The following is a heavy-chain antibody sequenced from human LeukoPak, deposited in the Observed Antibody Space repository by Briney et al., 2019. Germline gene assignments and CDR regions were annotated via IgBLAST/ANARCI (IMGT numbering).Heavy chain of an antibody. CDR2: IRSKANSYAT. V-gene: IGHV3-73*01. Sequence: PGGSLRLSCAASGFTFSSSAMHWVRQASGKGLEWVGRIRSKANSYATAYAASVRGRFTISRDDSKNTAYLQMNSLKTEDTAVYYCTRPYCSSTSCYAWNYWGQGTLVTVSS. J-gene: IGHJ4*02. CDR1: GFTFSSSA. D-gene: IGHD2-2*01. CDR3: TRPYCSSTSCYAWNY.